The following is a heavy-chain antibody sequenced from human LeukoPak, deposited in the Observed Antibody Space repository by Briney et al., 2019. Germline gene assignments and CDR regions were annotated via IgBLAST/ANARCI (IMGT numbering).Heavy chain of an antibody. CDR3: AKDWGVVNDAFDI. CDR2: IRNDGTNK. V-gene: IGHV3-30*02. CDR1: GFTFSGSG. D-gene: IGHD4-23*01. J-gene: IGHJ3*02. Sequence: GGSLRLSCAASGFTFSGSGMHWVRQAPGKGLEWVAFIRNDGTNKYYAESVKGRFTISRDNSKNTLYLQMNSLRAEDTAVYYCAKDWGVVNDAFDIWGQGTMVTVSS.